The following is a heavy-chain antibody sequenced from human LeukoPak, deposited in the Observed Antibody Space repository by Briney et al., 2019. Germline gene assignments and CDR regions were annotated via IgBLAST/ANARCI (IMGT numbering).Heavy chain of an antibody. CDR2: IYDIGST. V-gene: IGHV3-53*01. CDR3: ARTAVTPGSSDAFDI. J-gene: IGHJ3*02. CDR1: GFTFSDYY. D-gene: IGHD4-17*01. Sequence: PGGSLRLSCAASGFTFSDYYMSWLRQAPGTGLEWVSIIYDIGSTYYADSVKGRFTISRDNSQNMLYLQLNSLRAEDTAVYYCARTAVTPGSSDAFDIWGQGTMVTVSS.